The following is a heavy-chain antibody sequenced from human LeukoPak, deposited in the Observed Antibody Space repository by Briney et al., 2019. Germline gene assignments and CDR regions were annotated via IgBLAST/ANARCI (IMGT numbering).Heavy chain of an antibody. J-gene: IGHJ3*02. Sequence: NPSETLSLTCTVSGGSISSGGYYWRWIRQPPGKGLEWIGYIYHSGSTYYNPSLKSRVTISVDRSKNQFSLKLSSVTAADTAVYYCARGNYYPAAFDIWGQGTMVTVSS. D-gene: IGHD3-22*01. CDR2: IYHSGST. CDR1: GGSISSGGYY. CDR3: ARGNYYPAAFDI. V-gene: IGHV4-30-2*01.